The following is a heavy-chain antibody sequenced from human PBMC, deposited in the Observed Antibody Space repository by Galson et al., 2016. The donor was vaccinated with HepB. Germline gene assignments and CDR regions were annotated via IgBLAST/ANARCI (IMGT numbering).Heavy chain of an antibody. CDR1: GGSISSYY. V-gene: IGHV4-59*01. D-gene: IGHD3-10*01. CDR2: IYYSGST. CDR3: ARGLGGGELGY. J-gene: IGHJ4*02. Sequence: SETLSLTCTVSGGSISSYYWSWIRQPPGKGLEWIGYIYYSGSTNYNPSLKSRVTISVDTSKNQFSLRLSSVTAADTAVYYCARGLGGGELGYWGQGTPVSVSS.